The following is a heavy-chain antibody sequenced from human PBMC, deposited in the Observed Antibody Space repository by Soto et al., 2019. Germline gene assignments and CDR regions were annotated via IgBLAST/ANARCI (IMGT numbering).Heavy chain of an antibody. V-gene: IGHV3-48*02. CDR2: ISSDNRNI. CDR1: GFTFGHYS. J-gene: IGHJ6*02. Sequence: EVQLVESGGGLIQRGGSLRLDCAASGFTFGHYSMNWVRKAPCKGLEWGAYISSDNRNINNSDSVKVRFIITRDNAKKSLYLKMHSLRDEDAAVYYCAREGWPLLQSGMDVWGQGTT. D-gene: IGHD2-15*01. CDR3: AREGWPLLQSGMDV.